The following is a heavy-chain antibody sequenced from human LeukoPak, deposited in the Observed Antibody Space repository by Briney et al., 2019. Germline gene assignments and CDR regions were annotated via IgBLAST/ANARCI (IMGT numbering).Heavy chain of an antibody. D-gene: IGHD1-1*01. J-gene: IGHJ6*02. CDR3: ATPAWMGGLEPQTAHYGMDV. Sequence: ASVKVSCKVSGYTLTELSMHWVRQAPGKGLEWMGGFDPEDGETIYAQKFQGRVTMTEDTSTDTAYMELSSLRSEDTAVYYCATPAWMGGLEPQTAHYGMDVWGQGTTVTVSS. CDR2: FDPEDGET. CDR1: GYTLTELS. V-gene: IGHV1-24*01.